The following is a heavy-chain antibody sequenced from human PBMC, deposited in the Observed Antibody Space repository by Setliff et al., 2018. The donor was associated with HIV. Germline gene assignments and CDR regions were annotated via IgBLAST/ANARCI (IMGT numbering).Heavy chain of an antibody. CDR1: GFIFSSHD. J-gene: IGHJ6*02. CDR2: IGTGGDT. D-gene: IGHD3-16*01. CDR3: AREIQVVYTGGHYFYGMDV. Sequence: PGGSLRLSCEASGFIFSSHDFHWVRQAAGQGLEWVSAIGTGGDTYYVDSVKGRFTITRDNARNSLYLQMNNLGAGDTAVYYCAREIQVVYTGGHYFYGMDVWGQGTAVTVSS. V-gene: IGHV3-13*01.